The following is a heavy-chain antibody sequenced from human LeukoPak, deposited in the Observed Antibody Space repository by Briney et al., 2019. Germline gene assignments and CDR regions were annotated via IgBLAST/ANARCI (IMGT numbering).Heavy chain of an antibody. J-gene: IGHJ5*02. V-gene: IGHV4-59*01. CDR1: GGSISSYY. Sequence: SETLSLTYTVSGGSISSYYWSWIRQPPGKGLEWIGYIYYSGSTNYNPSLKSRVTISVDTSKNQSSLKLSSVTAADTAVYYCAREGKNYYDSSWFDHWGQGTLATVSS. CDR3: AREGKNYYDSSWFDH. D-gene: IGHD3-22*01. CDR2: IYYSGST.